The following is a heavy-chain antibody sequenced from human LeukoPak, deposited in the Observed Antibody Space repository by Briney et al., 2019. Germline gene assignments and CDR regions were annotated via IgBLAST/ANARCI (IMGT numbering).Heavy chain of an antibody. CDR2: FDPDDGET. CDR3: ATWLTYYYGSGRSGMDV. CDR1: GDTLTELS. Sequence: GASVKVSCKVSGDTLTELSMHWVRQAPGTGLEWMGGFDPDDGETIYAQKFQGRVTMTEDTSTDTAYMELSSLRSEDTAVYYCATWLTYYYGSGRSGMDVWGQGTTVTVSS. J-gene: IGHJ6*02. D-gene: IGHD3-10*01. V-gene: IGHV1-24*01.